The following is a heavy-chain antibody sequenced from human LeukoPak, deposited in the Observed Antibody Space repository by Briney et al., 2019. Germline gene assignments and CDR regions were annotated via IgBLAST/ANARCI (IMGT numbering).Heavy chain of an antibody. J-gene: IGHJ4*02. V-gene: IGHV4-39*01. D-gene: IGHD4-17*01. CDR1: GGSISSSSYY. CDR2: IYYSGST. Sequence: SETLSLTCTVSGGSISSSSYYWGWIRQPPGKGLEWIGSIYYSGSTYYNPSLKSRVTISVDTSKNQFSLKLSSVTAADTAVYYCARGDKLRSAFDYWGQGTLVTVSS. CDR3: ARGDKLRSAFDY.